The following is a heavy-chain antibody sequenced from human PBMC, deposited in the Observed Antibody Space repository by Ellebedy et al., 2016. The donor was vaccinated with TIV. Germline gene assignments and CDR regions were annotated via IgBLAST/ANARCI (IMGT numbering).Heavy chain of an antibody. J-gene: IGHJ2*01. Sequence: PGGSLRLSCAASGFSVSGNYMSWVRQAPGKGLEWVSVIYGDVEWAPVIDSGGRAYYADSVKGRFIISRDNSKNTLFLQMNSLTAEDTAVYYCARWKNSGIRSFDLWGRGTLVLVSS. CDR1: GFSVSGNY. CDR2: IYGDVEWAPVIDSGGRA. CDR3: ARWKNSGIRSFDL. V-gene: IGHV3-53*01. D-gene: IGHD3-10*01.